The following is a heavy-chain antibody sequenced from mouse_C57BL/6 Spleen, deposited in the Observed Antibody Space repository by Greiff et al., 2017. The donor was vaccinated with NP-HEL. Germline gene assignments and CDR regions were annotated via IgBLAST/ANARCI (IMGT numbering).Heavy chain of an antibody. CDR3: ARHEVTGTYFDY. CDR2: FYPGSGSI. Sequence: QVHVKQSGAELVKPGASVKLSCKASGYTFTEYTIHWVKQRSGQGLEWIGWFYPGSGSIKYNEKFKDKATLTADKSSSTGYMELSRLTSEDSAVYFCARHEVTGTYFDYWGQGTTLTVSS. D-gene: IGHD4-1*01. J-gene: IGHJ2*01. CDR1: GYTFTEYT. V-gene: IGHV1-62-2*01.